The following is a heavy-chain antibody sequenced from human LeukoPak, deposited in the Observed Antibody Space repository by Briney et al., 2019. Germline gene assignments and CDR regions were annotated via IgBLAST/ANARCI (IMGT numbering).Heavy chain of an antibody. CDR1: GFTFSSYA. V-gene: IGHV3-23*01. D-gene: IGHD1-1*01. Sequence: SGGSLRLSCAASGFTFSSYAMSWVRQAPGKGLGWVSAISGSGGSTYYADSVKGRFTISRDNSKNTLYLQMNSLRAEDTAVYYCAKPPPGTKPPAEYFQHWGQGTLVTVSS. J-gene: IGHJ1*01. CDR3: AKPPPGTKPPAEYFQH. CDR2: ISGSGGST.